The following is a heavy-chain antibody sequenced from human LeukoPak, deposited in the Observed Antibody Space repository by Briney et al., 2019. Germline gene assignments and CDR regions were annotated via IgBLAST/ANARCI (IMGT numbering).Heavy chain of an antibody. Sequence: SVKVSCKASGGTFSSCAISWVRQAPGQGLEWMGGIIPIFGTANYAQKFQGRVTITADESTSTAYMELSSLRSEDTAVYYCARSYYDILGTDYGMDVWGQGTTVTVSS. CDR2: IIPIFGTA. V-gene: IGHV1-69*13. D-gene: IGHD3-9*01. J-gene: IGHJ6*02. CDR3: ARSYYDILGTDYGMDV. CDR1: GGTFSSCA.